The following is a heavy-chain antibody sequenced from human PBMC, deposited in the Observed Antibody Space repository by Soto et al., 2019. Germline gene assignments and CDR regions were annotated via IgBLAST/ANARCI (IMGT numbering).Heavy chain of an antibody. V-gene: IGHV3-30*18. J-gene: IGHJ4*02. CDR3: AKVAGRAYYDSSGYLDY. D-gene: IGHD3-22*01. CDR2: ISYDGSNK. CDR1: GFTFSSYG. Sequence: QVQLVESGGGVVQPGRSLRLSCAASGFTFSSYGMHWVRQAPGKGLEWVAVISYDGSNKYYADSVKGRFTISRDNSKNTLYLQMKSLRAEETAVYYCAKVAGRAYYDSSGYLDYWGQGTLVTVSS.